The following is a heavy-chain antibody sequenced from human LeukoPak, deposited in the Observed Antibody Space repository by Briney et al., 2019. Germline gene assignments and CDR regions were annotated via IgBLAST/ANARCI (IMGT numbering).Heavy chain of an antibody. D-gene: IGHD3-22*01. CDR1: GFTFDDYA. J-gene: IGHJ4*02. CDR3: ARGRYYHDTSGYYSLDY. CDR2: ISWNSNSI. Sequence: PGRSLRLSXAASGFTFDDYAMHWVRQAPGKGLEWVSSISWNSNSIYYADSVKGRFTISRDNAKNSLYLQLNSLRAEDMALYYCARGRYYHDTSGYYSLDYWGQGTLVTVSS. V-gene: IGHV3-9*03.